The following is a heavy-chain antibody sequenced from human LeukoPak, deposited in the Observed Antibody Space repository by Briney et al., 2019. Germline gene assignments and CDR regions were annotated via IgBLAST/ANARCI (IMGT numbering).Heavy chain of an antibody. J-gene: IGHJ3*02. CDR3: AKDYSGWLQSDAFDI. CDR2: ISYDGSNK. Sequence: GSLRLSCAASGFTFSSYAMHWVRQAPGKGLEWVAVISYDGSNKYYADSVKGRFTISRDNSKNTLYLQMNSLRAEDTAVYYCAKDYSGWLQSDAFDIWGQGTMVTVSS. D-gene: IGHD5-24*01. V-gene: IGHV3-30-3*01. CDR1: GFTFSSYA.